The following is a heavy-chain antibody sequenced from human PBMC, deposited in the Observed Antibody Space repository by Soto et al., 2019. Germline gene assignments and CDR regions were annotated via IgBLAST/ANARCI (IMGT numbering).Heavy chain of an antibody. CDR3: ARRIAARPFDY. CDR1: GGSISSSSYY. V-gene: IGHV4-39*01. Sequence: QLQLQESGPGLVKPSETLSLTCTVSGGSISSSSYYWGWIRQPPGKGLEWIGSIYYSGSTYYNPSLKRRVTISVDTSKNQFSLKLSSVTAADTAVYYSARRIAARPFDYWGQGTLVTVSS. D-gene: IGHD6-6*01. CDR2: IYYSGST. J-gene: IGHJ4*02.